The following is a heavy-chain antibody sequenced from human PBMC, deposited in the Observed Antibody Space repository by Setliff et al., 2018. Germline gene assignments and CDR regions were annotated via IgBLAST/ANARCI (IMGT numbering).Heavy chain of an antibody. V-gene: IGHV1-69*05. D-gene: IGHD5-12*01. CDR2: IIPIFGTT. CDR1: GGTFSNYD. Sequence: PGASVKVSCKASGGTFSNYDISWVRQAPGQGLEWMGGIIPIFGTTNYAQRFQGRVTITTDESTSTAYMELSSLRSEDTAVYYCARERGDIVTTTSYYYYLDVWGKGTTVTVSS. J-gene: IGHJ6*03. CDR3: ARERGDIVTTTSYYYYLDV.